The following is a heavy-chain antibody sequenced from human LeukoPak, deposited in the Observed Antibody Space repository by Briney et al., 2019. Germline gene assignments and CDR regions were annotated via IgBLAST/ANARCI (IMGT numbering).Heavy chain of an antibody. CDR3: ARDPYCSSTSCYNDY. CDR2: INPNSGGT. J-gene: IGHJ4*02. V-gene: IGHV1-2*02. Sequence: ASVKVSCKASRYTFTGYYMNWVRQAPGQGLEWMGWINPNSGGTNYAQKFQGRVTMTRDTSISTAYMELSRLRSDDTAVYYCARDPYCSSTSCYNDYWGQGTLVTVSS. D-gene: IGHD2-2*02. CDR1: RYTFTGYY.